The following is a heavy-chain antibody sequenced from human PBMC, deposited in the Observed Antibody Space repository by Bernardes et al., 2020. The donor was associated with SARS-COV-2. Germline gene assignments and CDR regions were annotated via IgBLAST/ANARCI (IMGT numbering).Heavy chain of an antibody. CDR3: ATTRNDYGDIVDHFQH. D-gene: IGHD4-17*01. Sequence: VGSLRLSCAASGFTFSNYGMHWVRQAPGKGLEWVALISNDGSNNYYADSVKGRFTISRDNSKNTLYLQVNSLRAEDTAVYYCATTRNDYGDIVDHFQHWGQGTLVTVSS. CDR2: ISNDGSNN. CDR1: GFTFSNYG. J-gene: IGHJ1*01. V-gene: IGHV3-30*03.